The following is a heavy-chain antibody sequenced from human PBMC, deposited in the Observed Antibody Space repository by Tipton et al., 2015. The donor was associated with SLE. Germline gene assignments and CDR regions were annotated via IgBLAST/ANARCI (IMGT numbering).Heavy chain of an antibody. V-gene: IGHV4-39*07. CDR3: ATETQGYYDSSGYHKGWFDP. D-gene: IGHD3-22*01. CDR1: GDSISRSDYY. Sequence: TLSLTCTVSGDSISRSDYYWGWIRQPPGKGLDWIGSVHYSGRTYYNPSLKSRVIISVDRSKNQFYLNLSSVTAADTAVYYCATETQGYYDSSGYHKGWFDPWGQGTLVTVSS. J-gene: IGHJ5*02. CDR2: VHYSGRT.